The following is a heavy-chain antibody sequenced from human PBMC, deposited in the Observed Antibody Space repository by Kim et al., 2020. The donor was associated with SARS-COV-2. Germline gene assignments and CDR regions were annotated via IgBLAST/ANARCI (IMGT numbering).Heavy chain of an antibody. D-gene: IGHD3-9*01. J-gene: IGHJ6*02. CDR2: ISYDGSNK. Sequence: GGSLRLSCAASGFTFSSYAMHWVRQAPGKGLEWVAVISYDGSNKYYAYSVKGRFTISRDNSKNTLYLQMNSLRAEDTAVYYCSRDVTYYDILPSYYPGGFLKYNYRYGMDVWGQGTTVTVSS. V-gene: IGHV3-30*04. CDR3: SRDVTYYDILPSYYPGGFLKYNYRYGMDV. CDR1: GFTFSSYA.